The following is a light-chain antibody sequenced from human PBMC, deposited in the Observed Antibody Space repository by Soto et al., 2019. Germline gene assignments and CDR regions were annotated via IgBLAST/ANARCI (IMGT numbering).Light chain of an antibody. CDR3: QQLISYPLN. J-gene: IGKJ4*01. Sequence: QFTYAPSFPAASVGDRVTITCRPSEAISNYLAWYQQKAGKAPKVLISAASTLQSGVPSRFSGSGSATEFTLTISSLQHEDCATYYCQQLISYPLNFGGGTKVGIK. CDR1: EAISNY. V-gene: IGKV1-9*01. CDR2: AAS.